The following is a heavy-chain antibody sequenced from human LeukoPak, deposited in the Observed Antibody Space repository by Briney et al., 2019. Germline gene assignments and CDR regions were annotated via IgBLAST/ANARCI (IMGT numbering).Heavy chain of an antibody. V-gene: IGHV1-8*01. CDR2: MNPNSGNT. Sequence: GASVKVSCKASGYTLTSYDINWVRQATGQGLEWMGWMNPNSGNTGYAQKFQGRVTMTRNTSISTAYMELSSLRSGDTAVYYCARLPQIAAAGTFDYWGQGTLVTVSS. D-gene: IGHD6-13*01. CDR3: ARLPQIAAAGTFDY. J-gene: IGHJ4*02. CDR1: GYTLTSYD.